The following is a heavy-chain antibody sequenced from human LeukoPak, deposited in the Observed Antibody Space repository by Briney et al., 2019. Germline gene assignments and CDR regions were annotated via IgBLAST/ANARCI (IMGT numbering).Heavy chain of an antibody. CDR3: ARNGQSGFSFDP. Sequence: SETLSLTCTVSGGSISSYYWSWIRQPPGKGLEWIGEGSDRGGTKFNPSLQSRASISADASKNQLTLELTSVTAADTAVYYCARNGQSGFSFDPWGQGTLVTVSS. J-gene: IGHJ5*02. D-gene: IGHD1-26*01. CDR1: GGSISSYY. CDR2: GSDRGGT. V-gene: IGHV4-34*01.